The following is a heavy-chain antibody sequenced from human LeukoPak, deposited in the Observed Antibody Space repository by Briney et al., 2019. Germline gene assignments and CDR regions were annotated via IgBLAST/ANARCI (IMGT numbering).Heavy chain of an antibody. CDR1: GGSINSYY. V-gene: IGHV4-59*01. D-gene: IGHD2-21*02. CDR3: ARTLAYCGGDCYPPERVGYYGMDV. CDR2: IYYSGST. Sequence: SETLSLTCTVSGGSINSYYWSWIRQPPGKGLEWIGHIYYSGSTIYNPFLKSRLTMSVDTSKNQFSLKLSSVTAADTAVYYCARTLAYCGGDCYPPERVGYYGMDVWGQGTTVTVSS. J-gene: IGHJ6*02.